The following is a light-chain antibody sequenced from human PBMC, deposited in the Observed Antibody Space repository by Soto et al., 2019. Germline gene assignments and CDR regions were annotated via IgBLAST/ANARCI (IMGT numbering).Light chain of an antibody. J-gene: IGLJ3*02. CDR1: TGGVTSGHY. V-gene: IGLV7-46*01. Sequence: QTVVTQEPSLTVSPGGTVTLTCGSSTGGVTSGHYPYWFQRKPGQAPRTLIYDISVRHSWTPARFSGSLLGGKAALTLSGAQPEDEADYYCLLDYNNVRVFGGGTKLTVL. CDR2: DIS. CDR3: LLDYNNVRV.